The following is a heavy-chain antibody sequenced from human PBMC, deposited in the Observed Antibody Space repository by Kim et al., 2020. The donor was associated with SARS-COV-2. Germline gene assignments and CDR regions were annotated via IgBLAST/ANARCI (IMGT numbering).Heavy chain of an antibody. V-gene: IGHV1-69*04. Sequence: SVKVSCKASGGTFSSYAISWVRQAPGQGLEWMGRIIPIFGIANYAQKFQGRVTITADKSTSTAYMELSSLRSEDTAVYYCARAHCSGGSCYLDYWGQGTLVTVSS. CDR2: IIPIFGIA. CDR1: GGTFSSYA. CDR3: ARAHCSGGSCYLDY. J-gene: IGHJ4*02. D-gene: IGHD2-15*01.